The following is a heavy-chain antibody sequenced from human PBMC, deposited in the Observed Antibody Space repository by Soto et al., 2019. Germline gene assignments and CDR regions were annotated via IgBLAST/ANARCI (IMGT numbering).Heavy chain of an antibody. CDR2: IIPILGIA. J-gene: IGHJ3*02. CDR3: ARGGGADAFDI. Sequence: QVQLVQSGAEVKKPGSSVKVSCKASGGTFSSYTISWVRQAPGQGLEWMGRIIPILGIANYAQKFQGRVTITADKSTSTAYMELSILRSEDTAVYYCARGGGADAFDIWGQGTMVTVSS. CDR1: GGTFSSYT. V-gene: IGHV1-69*02. D-gene: IGHD3-16*01.